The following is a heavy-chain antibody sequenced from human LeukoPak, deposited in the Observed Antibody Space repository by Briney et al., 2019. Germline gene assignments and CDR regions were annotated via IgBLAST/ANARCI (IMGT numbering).Heavy chain of an antibody. V-gene: IGHV4-59*08. Sequence: KPSETLSLTCTVSGGSISSYYWSWIRQPPGKGLEWIGYIYYSGSTNYNPSLKSRVTISVDTSKNQFSLKLSSVTAADTAVYYCARAPRLYCSSTSCYTLYYYYGMDVWGQGTTVTVSS. D-gene: IGHD2-2*02. J-gene: IGHJ6*02. CDR1: GGSISSYY. CDR3: ARAPRLYCSSTSCYTLYYYYGMDV. CDR2: IYYSGST.